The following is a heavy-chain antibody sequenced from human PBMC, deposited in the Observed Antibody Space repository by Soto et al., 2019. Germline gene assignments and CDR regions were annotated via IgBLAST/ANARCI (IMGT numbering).Heavy chain of an antibody. J-gene: IGHJ4*02. CDR3: AKDVTYDFWSGDRRGNFDY. D-gene: IGHD3-3*01. CDR1: GFTFSSYA. V-gene: IGHV3-23*01. Sequence: GGSLRLSCAASGFTFSSYAMSWVRQAPGKGLEWVSAISGSGGSTYYADSVKGRFTISRDNSKNTLYLQMNSLRAEDTAVYYCAKDVTYDFWSGDRRGNFDYWGQGTLVTVSS. CDR2: ISGSGGST.